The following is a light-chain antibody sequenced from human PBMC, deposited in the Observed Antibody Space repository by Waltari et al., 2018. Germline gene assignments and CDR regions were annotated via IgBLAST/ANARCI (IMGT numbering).Light chain of an antibody. Sequence: DIVMTQSPDSLAVSLGERATINCKSSPRVLYSSNNKNYLAWYQQKPGQPPKLLIYWASTRESGVPDRFSGSGSGTDFTLTISSLQAEDVAVYYCQQYYSTLLTFGGGTKVEIK. V-gene: IGKV4-1*01. CDR3: QQYYSTLLT. CDR1: PRVLYSSNNKNY. CDR2: WAS. J-gene: IGKJ4*01.